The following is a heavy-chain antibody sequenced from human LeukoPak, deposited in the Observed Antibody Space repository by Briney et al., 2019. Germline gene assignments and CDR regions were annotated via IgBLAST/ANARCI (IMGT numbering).Heavy chain of an antibody. D-gene: IGHD3-9*01. V-gene: IGHV3-7*03. CDR2: IKHDGGDK. Sequence: GGSLRLSCAASGFTFSNYWMSWVRQAPGKGLKWVANIKHDGGDKHYVDSVKGRFTIARDSAKNSLNLQMNSLRAEDTAVYYCARGGNYDILTGYIFDYWGQGTLVTVSS. CDR1: GFTFSNYW. J-gene: IGHJ4*02. CDR3: ARGGNYDILTGYIFDY.